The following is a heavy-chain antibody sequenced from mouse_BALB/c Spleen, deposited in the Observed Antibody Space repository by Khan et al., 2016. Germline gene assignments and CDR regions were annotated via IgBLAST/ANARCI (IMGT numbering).Heavy chain of an antibody. CDR3: ARFDYDGDWYFDV. CDR1: GYTFTNYV. Sequence: VQLKESGPELVKPGASVKMSCKASGYTFTNYVIHWVKQKPGQGLERIGYINPYNDDTKYNEKFKGKATLTSDKSSSTAYMELSSLTSEDSAVYYCARFDYDGDWYFDVWGAGTTVTVSS. V-gene: IGHV1S136*01. J-gene: IGHJ1*01. CDR2: INPYNDDT. D-gene: IGHD2-4*01.